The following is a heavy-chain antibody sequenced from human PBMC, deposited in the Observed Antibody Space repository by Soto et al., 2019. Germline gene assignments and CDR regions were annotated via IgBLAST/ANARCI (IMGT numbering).Heavy chain of an antibody. CDR2: IYYSGST. D-gene: IGHD3-22*01. CDR3: ARHRDSSGYYYWFDY. CDR1: GGSISSSSYY. J-gene: IGHJ4*02. Sequence: QLQLQESGPGLVKPSETLSLTCTVSGGSISSSSYYWGWIRQPPGKGLEWIGSIYYSGSTYYNPSLKGRVTLSVDTSKNQFSLKLISVTAADTAVYYCARHRDSSGYYYWFDYWGQGTLVTVSS. V-gene: IGHV4-39*01.